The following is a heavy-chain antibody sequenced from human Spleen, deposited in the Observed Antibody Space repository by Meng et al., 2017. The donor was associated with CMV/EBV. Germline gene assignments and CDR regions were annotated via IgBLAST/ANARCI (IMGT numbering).Heavy chain of an antibody. CDR1: GGYY. CDR3: ARGRREDVRITIFGVVEWFDP. V-gene: IGHV4-31*02. D-gene: IGHD3-3*01. J-gene: IGHJ5*02. CDR2: VYYSGST. Sequence: GGYYWSWIRQHPGKGLEWIGYVYYSGSTYYNPSLKSRVTISVDTSKNQFSLKLSSVTAADTAVYYCARGRREDVRITIFGVVEWFDPWGQGTLVTVSS.